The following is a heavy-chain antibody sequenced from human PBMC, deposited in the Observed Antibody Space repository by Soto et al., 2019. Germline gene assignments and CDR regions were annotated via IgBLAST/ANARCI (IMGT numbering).Heavy chain of an antibody. D-gene: IGHD3-10*01. J-gene: IGHJ6*01. CDR2: ISYDGSNK. CDR1: GFTFSSYG. V-gene: IGHV3-30*18. Sequence: QVQLVESGGGVVQPGRSLRLSCAASGFTFSSYGMHWVRQAPGKGLEWVAVISYDGSNKYYADSVKGRFTISRDNSKNTLYLQMNSLRAEDTAVYYCAKVGQLLWFGEVKGGMDVW. CDR3: AKVGQLLWFGEVKGGMDV.